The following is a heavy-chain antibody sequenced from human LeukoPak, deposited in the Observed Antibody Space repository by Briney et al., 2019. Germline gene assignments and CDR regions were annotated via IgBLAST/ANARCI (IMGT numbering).Heavy chain of an antibody. D-gene: IGHD3-22*01. CDR1: GGTFSSYA. Sequence: SVKVSCKASGGTFSSYAISWVRQAPGQGLEWMGGIIPIFGTANYAQKFQGRVTITADESTSTAYMELSSLRPEDTAVYYCARDRDYYDSSGYHDDYWGQGTLVTVSS. J-gene: IGHJ4*02. V-gene: IGHV1-69*13. CDR3: ARDRDYYDSSGYHDDY. CDR2: IIPIFGTA.